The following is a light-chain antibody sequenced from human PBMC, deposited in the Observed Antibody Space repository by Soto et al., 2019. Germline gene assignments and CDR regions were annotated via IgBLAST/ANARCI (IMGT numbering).Light chain of an antibody. CDR3: QSYDSILSGHVL. J-gene: IGLJ2*01. CDR1: SSNIGAGYD. Sequence: QSVLTQPPSVSGAPGQRVTISCTGNSSNIGAGYDVHWYQQVPGTAPKLLIYGNNNRPSGVPDRFSGSKSDTSASLAITGLQAEDEAAYYCQSYDSILSGHVLFGGGTKVTVL. V-gene: IGLV1-40*01. CDR2: GNN.